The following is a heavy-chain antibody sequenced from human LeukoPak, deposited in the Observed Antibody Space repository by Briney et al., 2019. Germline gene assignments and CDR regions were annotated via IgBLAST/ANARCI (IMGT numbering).Heavy chain of an antibody. V-gene: IGHV4-59*01. CDR2: IYYSGST. CDR1: GGSISSYY. D-gene: IGHD6-19*01. Sequence: SETLSLTCTVSGGSISSYYWSWIRQPPGKGLEWIGYIYYSGSTNYNPSLKSRVTISVDTSKNQFSLKLSSVTAADTAVYYCARASFVDSQSIAVAGTLFDYWGQGTLVTVSS. J-gene: IGHJ4*02. CDR3: ARASFVDSQSIAVAGTLFDY.